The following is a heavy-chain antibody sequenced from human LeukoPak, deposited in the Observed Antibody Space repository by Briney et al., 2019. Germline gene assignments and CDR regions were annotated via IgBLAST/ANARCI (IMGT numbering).Heavy chain of an antibody. CDR2: IIPIFGTA. V-gene: IGHV1-69*05. CDR3: ASAGYYYGSGSYYNGPFDY. Sequence: GSSVKVSCKASGGTFSSYAISWVRQAPGQGLEWMGRIIPIFGTANCAQKFQGRVTITTDESTSTAYMELSSLRSEDTAVYYCASAGYYYGSGSYYNGPFDYWGQGTLVTVSS. CDR1: GGTFSSYA. J-gene: IGHJ4*02. D-gene: IGHD3-10*01.